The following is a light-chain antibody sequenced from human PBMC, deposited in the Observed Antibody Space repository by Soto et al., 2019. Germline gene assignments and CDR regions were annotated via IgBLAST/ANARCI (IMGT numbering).Light chain of an antibody. J-gene: IGLJ1*01. Sequence: QSVLTQPPSVSGAPGQRVTISCTGSSSNIGAGFHIHWYQQLPGTAPKLLIYANSNRPSGVPDRLSGSKSGTSASLAITGLQAEDEADYYCQSYDSSLSGYVFGTGTKLTVL. CDR2: ANS. CDR1: SSNIGAGFH. V-gene: IGLV1-40*01. CDR3: QSYDSSLSGYV.